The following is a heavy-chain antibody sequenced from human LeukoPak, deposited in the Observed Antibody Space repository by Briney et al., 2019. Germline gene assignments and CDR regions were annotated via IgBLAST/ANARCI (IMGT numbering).Heavy chain of an antibody. CDR2: ISGSGGRV. Sequence: GGSLRLSCAASGFTLTNYAIHWVRQAPGKGLEWVSSISGSGGRVDYADSVKGRFTISRDNSKNTLSLQMNSLTAEDTAVYYCAKNPRLEGWIYFDSWGQGILVTVSS. D-gene: IGHD1-1*01. V-gene: IGHV3-23*01. J-gene: IGHJ4*02. CDR1: GFTLTNYA. CDR3: AKNPRLEGWIYFDS.